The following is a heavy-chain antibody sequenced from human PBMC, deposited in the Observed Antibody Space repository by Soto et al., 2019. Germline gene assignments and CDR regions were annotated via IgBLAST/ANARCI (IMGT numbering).Heavy chain of an antibody. Sequence: SVKVSCKASGGTFSPYAIDWVRQAPGQGLEWMGGIIPLFGTTNYAQKLQGRVKLTADESTRTAYMELSTLTSEDTAVYYCARGTVTGSEYNYYYYGMDVWGQGTTVTVSS. V-gene: IGHV1-69*13. D-gene: IGHD1-1*01. CDR3: ARGTVTGSEYNYYYYGMDV. J-gene: IGHJ6*02. CDR1: GGTFSPYA. CDR2: IIPLFGTT.